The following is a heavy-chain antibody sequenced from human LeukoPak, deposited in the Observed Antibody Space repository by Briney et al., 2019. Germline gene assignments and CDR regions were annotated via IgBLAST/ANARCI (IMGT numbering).Heavy chain of an antibody. D-gene: IGHD3-22*01. Sequence: SETLSLTCTVSGGSISSDDYYGGWIRQPPGKGLEWIGYIYYSGSTYYNPSLKSRVTISVDTSKNQFSLKLSSVTAADTAVYYCARAYYYDSSGYYTNWFDPWGQGTLVTVSS. V-gene: IGHV4-30-4*08. CDR2: IYYSGST. CDR1: GGSISSDDYY. J-gene: IGHJ5*02. CDR3: ARAYYYDSSGYYTNWFDP.